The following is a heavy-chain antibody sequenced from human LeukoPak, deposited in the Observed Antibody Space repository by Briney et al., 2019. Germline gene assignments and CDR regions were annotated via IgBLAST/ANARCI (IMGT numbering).Heavy chain of an antibody. CDR3: ASGLGYCSSTSCPAVDY. Sequence: ASVKLSCKASGGTFSSYAISRVRQAPGQGLEWMGGVLPIFGTANYAQKFQGRVTITTDESTSTAYMELSSLRSEDMAVYYCASGLGYCSSTSCPAVDYWGQGTLVTVSS. CDR1: GGTFSSYA. D-gene: IGHD2-2*01. V-gene: IGHV1-69*05. CDR2: VLPIFGTA. J-gene: IGHJ4*02.